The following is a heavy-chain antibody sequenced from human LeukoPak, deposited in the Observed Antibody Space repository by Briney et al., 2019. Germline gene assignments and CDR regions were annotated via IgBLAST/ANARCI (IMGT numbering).Heavy chain of an antibody. Sequence: PSETLSLTCTVSGGSISSYYWSWIRQPPGKGLEWIGYIYYSGSTNYNPSLKSRVNISVDTSKNQFSLKLSSVTAADTAVYYCARGVPAAPSDYFDYWGQGTLVTVSS. CDR3: ARGVPAAPSDYFDY. D-gene: IGHD2-2*01. V-gene: IGHV4-59*01. CDR2: IYYSGST. CDR1: GGSISSYY. J-gene: IGHJ4*02.